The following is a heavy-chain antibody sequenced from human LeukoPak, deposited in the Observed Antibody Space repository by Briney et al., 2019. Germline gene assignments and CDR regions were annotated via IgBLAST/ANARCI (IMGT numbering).Heavy chain of an antibody. J-gene: IGHJ4*02. V-gene: IGHV1-2*02. Sequence: ASVKVSCKASGYTFSRYGISWVRQAPGQGLEWMGWINPKSGGTNEAQKFHDRVTMTRDTSIRTAYMEVSRLRSDDTAVYYCARSPDILTGENFDYWGQGTLVTVSS. D-gene: IGHD3-9*01. CDR2: INPKSGGT. CDR3: ARSPDILTGENFDY. CDR1: GYTFSRYG.